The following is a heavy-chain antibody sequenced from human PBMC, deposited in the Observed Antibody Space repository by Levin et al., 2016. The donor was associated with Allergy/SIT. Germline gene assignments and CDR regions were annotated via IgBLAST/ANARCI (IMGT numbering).Heavy chain of an antibody. V-gene: IGHV1-69*01. Sequence: WVRQAPGQGLEWMGGIIPIFGTANYAQKFQGRVTITADESTSTAYMELSSLRSEDTAVYYCARESLYSRMTTVTSFGYWGQGTLVTVSS. CDR3: ARESLYSRMTTVTSFGY. D-gene: IGHD4-17*01. CDR2: IIPIFGTA. J-gene: IGHJ4*02.